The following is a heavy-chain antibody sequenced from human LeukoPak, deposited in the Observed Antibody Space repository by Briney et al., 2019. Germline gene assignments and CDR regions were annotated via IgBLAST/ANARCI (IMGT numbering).Heavy chain of an antibody. V-gene: IGHV3-30*03. D-gene: IGHD3-10*01. CDR3: AREGYYDSGSSPTFYFDY. CDR1: GFTFRNYV. Sequence: GGSLRLSCAASGFTFRNYVIHWVRQAPGKGPEWVAVTSSDLKAKYHEDSVKGRFTISRDNSRNTLYLQMKSLRPEDTAIYYCAREGYYDSGSSPTFYFDYWGQGTLVTVSS. CDR2: TSSDLKAK. J-gene: IGHJ4*02.